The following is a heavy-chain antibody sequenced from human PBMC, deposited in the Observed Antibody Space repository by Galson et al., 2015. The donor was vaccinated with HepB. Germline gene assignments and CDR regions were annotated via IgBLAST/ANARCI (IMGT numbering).Heavy chain of an antibody. V-gene: IGHV5-51*01. D-gene: IGHD2-2*01. CDR1: GYSFRNYW. CDR3: ARLGHEGYHYYGMDV. J-gene: IGHJ6*02. Sequence: KVSCKASGYSFRNYWIGWVRQMPGKGLECMGIIYPGDPETRYSPSFQGQVTLPADKSTNTAYLQWSSLKASDTAMYYCARLGHEGYHYYGMDVWGQGTTVTVSS. CDR2: IYPGDPET.